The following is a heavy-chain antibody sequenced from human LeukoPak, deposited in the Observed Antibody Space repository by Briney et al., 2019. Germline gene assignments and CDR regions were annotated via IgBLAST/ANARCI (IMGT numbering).Heavy chain of an antibody. D-gene: IGHD5-24*01. V-gene: IGHV1-46*01. Sequence: ASVKVSCKASGYTFTGYYLHWVRQAPGQGLEWMGIINPGAGSTSYAQKFQGRVTMTRDTSTSTVYMELTSLRSEDTAVYYCARGGDGYNCIGYWGQGTLVTVSS. J-gene: IGHJ4*02. CDR1: GYTFTGYY. CDR2: INPGAGST. CDR3: ARGGDGYNCIGY.